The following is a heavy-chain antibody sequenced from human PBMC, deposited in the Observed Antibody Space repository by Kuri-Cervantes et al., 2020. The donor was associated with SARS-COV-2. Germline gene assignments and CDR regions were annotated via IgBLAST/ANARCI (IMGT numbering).Heavy chain of an antibody. Sequence: GESLKISCAASGFTFSSYSMNWVRQAPGKGLEWVSYISSSSDTIYYAGSVKGRFTISRDNAKNSLYLQMNTLRAEDTAVYYCARGAFDYYSYYIDVWGKGTTVTVSS. D-gene: IGHD3-10*01. CDR3: ARGAFDYYSYYIDV. CDR2: ISSSSDTI. V-gene: IGHV3-48*01. J-gene: IGHJ6*03. CDR1: GFTFSSYS.